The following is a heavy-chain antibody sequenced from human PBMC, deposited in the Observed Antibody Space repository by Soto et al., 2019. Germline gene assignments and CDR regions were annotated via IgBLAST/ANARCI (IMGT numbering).Heavy chain of an antibody. CDR3: ARGRCSGGSCYSLLDYYYYYMDV. J-gene: IGHJ6*03. Sequence: QVQLQESGPGLVKPSQTLSLTCTVSGGSISSGGYYWSWIRQHPGKGLEWIGYIYYSGSTYYNPSLKSLVTISVDTSKNQFALKLSSVTAADTAVYYCARGRCSGGSCYSLLDYYYYYMDVWGKGTTVTVSS. CDR1: GGSISSGGYY. CDR2: IYYSGST. V-gene: IGHV4-31*01. D-gene: IGHD2-15*01.